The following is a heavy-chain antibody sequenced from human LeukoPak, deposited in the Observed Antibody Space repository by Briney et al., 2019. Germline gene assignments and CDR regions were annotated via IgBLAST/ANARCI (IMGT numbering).Heavy chain of an antibody. D-gene: IGHD6-13*01. CDR2: IYYSGST. V-gene: IGHV4-59*01. Sequence: TSETLSLTCTVSGGSISSYYWSWIRQPPGKGLEWIGYIYYSGSTNYNPSLKSRVTISVDTSKNQFSLKLSSVTAADTAVYYCARASIAAAGTVADYWGQGTLVTVSS. J-gene: IGHJ4*02. CDR3: ARASIAAAGTVADY. CDR1: GGSISSYY.